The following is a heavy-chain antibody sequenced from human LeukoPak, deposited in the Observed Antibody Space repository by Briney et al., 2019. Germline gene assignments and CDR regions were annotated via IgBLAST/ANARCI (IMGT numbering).Heavy chain of an antibody. CDR1: GYTFTSYA. Sequence: ASVKVSCKASGYTFTSYAMNWVRQAPGQGLEWMGWVNTNTGNPTYAQGFTGRFVFSLDTSVSTAYLQISSLKAEDTAVYYCARGHPSITIFGVVTPHYYYYMDVWGKGTTATVSS. V-gene: IGHV7-4-1*02. D-gene: IGHD3-3*01. CDR2: VNTNTGNP. J-gene: IGHJ6*03. CDR3: ARGHPSITIFGVVTPHYYYYMDV.